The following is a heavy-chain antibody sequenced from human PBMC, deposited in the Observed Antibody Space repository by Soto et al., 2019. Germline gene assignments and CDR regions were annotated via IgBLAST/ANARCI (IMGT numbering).Heavy chain of an antibody. V-gene: IGHV1-69*18. J-gene: IGHJ3*01. CDR1: GGTFRGFA. D-gene: IGHD1-1*01. CDR2: IIPVFGTR. CDR3: AREGFSYHGSSQLQNAFDV. Sequence: QVQLVQSGAEVKKPGSSVKVSCKASGGTFRGFAISWVRQAPGQGLEWLGNIIPVFGTRHSAQKFQGRVTTTADDSMTTAIIELSGLRSEDTAVDYCAREGFSYHGSSQLQNAFDVWGQGTVVTVSS.